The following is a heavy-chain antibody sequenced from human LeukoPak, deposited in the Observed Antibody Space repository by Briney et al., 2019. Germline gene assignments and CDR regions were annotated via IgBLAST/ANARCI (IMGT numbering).Heavy chain of an antibody. J-gene: IGHJ3*01. D-gene: IGHD6-19*01. CDR2: ISDIYNTI. Sequence: GGSLRLSCVASGFTFSSYEMNWVRQAPGKGLDWLSYISDIYNTIYYADSVKVRFTISRDNAKTSLYLQMNSLRAEDTALYYCAXXRDTRGWYYDTFDLWGQGTMVAVSS. CDR3: AXXRDTRGWYYDTFDL. CDR1: GFTFSSYE. V-gene: IGHV3-48*03.